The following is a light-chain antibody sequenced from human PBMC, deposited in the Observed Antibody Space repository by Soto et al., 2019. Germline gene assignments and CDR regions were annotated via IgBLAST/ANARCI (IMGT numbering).Light chain of an antibody. CDR2: AAS. CDR3: QQSYNTPYT. J-gene: IGKJ2*01. Sequence: DIQMTQSPSSLSASVGDRVTITCRASQSITSYLNWYQQKPGKAPKLLIYAASRSQSGVPSRFSGSGSGTDFTLTISSLQPEDFATYYCQQSYNTPYTFSQGTKLEIK. V-gene: IGKV1-39*01. CDR1: QSITSY.